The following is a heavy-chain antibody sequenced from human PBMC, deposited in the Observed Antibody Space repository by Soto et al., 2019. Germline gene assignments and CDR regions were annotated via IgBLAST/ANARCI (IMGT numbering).Heavy chain of an antibody. CDR1: GYTFTSYY. CDR3: ARVRRDILTGYSSDAFDI. Sequence: ASVKVSCKASGYTFTSYYMHWVRQAPGQGLEWMGIINPSGGSTSYAQKFQGRVTMTRDTSTSTVYMELSSLRSEDTAVYYCARVRRDILTGYSSDAFDIWGQGTMVTVSS. J-gene: IGHJ3*02. D-gene: IGHD3-9*01. CDR2: INPSGGST. V-gene: IGHV1-46*01.